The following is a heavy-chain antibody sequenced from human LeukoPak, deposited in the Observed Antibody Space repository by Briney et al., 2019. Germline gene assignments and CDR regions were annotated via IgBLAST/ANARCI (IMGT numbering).Heavy chain of an antibody. Sequence: PSETLSLTCAVYGGSFSGYYWSWIRQPPGKGLEWIGEINHSGSTYYNPSLKSRVTISVDTSKNQFSLKLSSVTAADTAVYYCARGIGADAFDIWGQGTMVTVSS. D-gene: IGHD4-17*01. CDR1: GGSFSGYY. CDR2: INHSGST. J-gene: IGHJ3*02. V-gene: IGHV4-34*01. CDR3: ARGIGADAFDI.